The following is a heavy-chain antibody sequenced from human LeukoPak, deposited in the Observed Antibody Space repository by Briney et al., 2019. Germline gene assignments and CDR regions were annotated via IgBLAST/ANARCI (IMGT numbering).Heavy chain of an antibody. CDR1: GLTFSSYA. J-gene: IGHJ4*02. CDR3: ARVRTFYGSGSYYDPEFDY. D-gene: IGHD3-10*01. Sequence: TGGSLRLSCAASGLTFSSYAMSWVRQAPGKGLEWVSTISGSGGSTYYADSVKGRFTISRDNSKNTLYLQMNSLRAEDTAVYYCARVRTFYGSGSYYDPEFDYWGQGTLVTVSS. V-gene: IGHV3-23*01. CDR2: ISGSGGST.